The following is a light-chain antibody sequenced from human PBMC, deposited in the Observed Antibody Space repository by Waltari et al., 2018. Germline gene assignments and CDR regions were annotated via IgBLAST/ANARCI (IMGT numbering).Light chain of an antibody. J-gene: IGKJ2*01. CDR1: QSVRSSY. Sequence: EIVLTQSPGTLSSSPGERATLSCMASQSVRSSYLAWYQQKPGQAPRLLIYGASSRATGIPDRFSGGGSGTDFTLTISRLEPEDFAVYYCQHYGSSPPKYTFGQGTKLEIK. V-gene: IGKV3-20*01. CDR3: QHYGSSPPKYT. CDR2: GAS.